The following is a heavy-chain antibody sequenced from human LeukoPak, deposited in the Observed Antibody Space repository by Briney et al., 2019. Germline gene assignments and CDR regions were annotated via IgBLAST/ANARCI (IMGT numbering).Heavy chain of an antibody. J-gene: IGHJ3*02. D-gene: IGHD5-12*01. V-gene: IGHV1-2*02. Sequence: AASVKVSCKASGYTFTGYYMHWVRQAPGQGLEWMGWINPNSGGTNYAQKFQGRVTMTRDTSITTAFMELNILKSDDTAVYYCVRDGYSGGAFDIWGQGTMVTVSS. CDR2: INPNSGGT. CDR1: GYTFTGYY. CDR3: VRDGYSGGAFDI.